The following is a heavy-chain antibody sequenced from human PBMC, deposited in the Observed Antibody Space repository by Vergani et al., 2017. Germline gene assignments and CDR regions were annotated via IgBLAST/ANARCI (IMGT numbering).Heavy chain of an antibody. J-gene: IGHJ5*02. V-gene: IGHV3-21*01. D-gene: IGHD2-15*01. CDR2: ISGNNDDV. Sequence: EVQLLESGGGLVKPGGSLRLSCVASGFTFSHYSMNWVRQAPGKGLEWVSSISGNNDDVYYADSVKGRFTISRDNAKNSLYLDMSSLRAEDTAVYYCTRHWAVVAANNWFDPWGQGTLVTVSS. CDR1: GFTFSHYS. CDR3: TRHWAVVAANNWFDP.